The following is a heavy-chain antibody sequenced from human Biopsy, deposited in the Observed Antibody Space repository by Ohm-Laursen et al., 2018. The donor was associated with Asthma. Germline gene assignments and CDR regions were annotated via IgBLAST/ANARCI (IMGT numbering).Heavy chain of an antibody. Sequence: SLRLSCTASGFTFSIHDIHWVRQAPGKGLEWVAFIAWDGINSYYADSVKGRFTISRDNSRNTLYLQKNSLRADDTAVYYCVRDGTDDAFDIWGQGTVVSVSS. J-gene: IGHJ3*02. D-gene: IGHD1-1*01. CDR1: GFTFSIHD. V-gene: IGHV3-30*03. CDR3: VRDGTDDAFDI. CDR2: IAWDGINS.